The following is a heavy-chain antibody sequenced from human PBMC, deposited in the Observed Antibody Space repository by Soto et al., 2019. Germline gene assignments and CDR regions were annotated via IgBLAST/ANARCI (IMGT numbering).Heavy chain of an antibody. CDR1: GFTFSNYA. D-gene: IGHD3-10*01. CDR2: ISYDESNK. Sequence: QVQLVESGGGVVQPGRSLRLSCAASGFTFSNYARHWVRQAPGKGLEWVAVISYDESNKFDADSVKGRFTISRDNSKNTLYLQMNSLRAEDTAVYYCARDSFDLLTNYFDYWGQGTLVTVSS. J-gene: IGHJ4*02. CDR3: ARDSFDLLTNYFDY. V-gene: IGHV3-30-3*01.